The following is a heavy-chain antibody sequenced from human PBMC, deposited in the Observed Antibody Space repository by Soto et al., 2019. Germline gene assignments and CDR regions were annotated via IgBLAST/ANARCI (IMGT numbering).Heavy chain of an antibody. CDR3: ASVTFGGVVLAH. CDR2: IYFNGNT. J-gene: IGHJ4*02. V-gene: IGHV4-59*13. Sequence: VQLQESGPGLVKPSETLSLTCTVSAASFSKYYWTWIRQPPGKGLEWIGYIYFNGNTNYNPSHQRRSTRSGDTSKKQISRNRTPVSVADTAVDCCASVTFGGVVLAHWGQGTLVTVSS. D-gene: IGHD3-16*01. CDR1: AASFSKYY.